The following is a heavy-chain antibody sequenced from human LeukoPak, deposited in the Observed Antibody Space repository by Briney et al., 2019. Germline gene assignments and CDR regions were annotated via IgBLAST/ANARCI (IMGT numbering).Heavy chain of an antibody. CDR1: VGSISSYY. Sequence: SETLSLTCTVSVGSISSYYWSWIRQPPGKGLEWIGYIFYSGSTNYNPSLKSRVTISVDTSKNQFSLKLSSVTAADTAVYYCARQEGYCSGGSCSPRFRFDYWGQGTLVTVSS. CDR2: IFYSGST. D-gene: IGHD2-15*01. V-gene: IGHV4-59*08. J-gene: IGHJ4*02. CDR3: ARQEGYCSGGSCSPRFRFDY.